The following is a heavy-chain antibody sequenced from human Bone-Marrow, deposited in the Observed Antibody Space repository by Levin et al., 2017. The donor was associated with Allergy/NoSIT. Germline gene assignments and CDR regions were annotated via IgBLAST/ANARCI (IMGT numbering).Heavy chain of an antibody. CDR1: GYSSSDYS. V-gene: IGHV1-2*02. Sequence: GESLKISCKASGYSSSDYSIHWVRQAPGQGLEWIGWISPNSGDTYFAQKFQGRVSMTRDTSISTVYMEMSRLRSDDSAVYFCATPSYYNVLTGYYDRRGNYFDYWGQGTLVTVSS. D-gene: IGHD3-9*01. CDR3: ATPSYYNVLTGYYDRRGNYFDY. CDR2: ISPNSGDT. J-gene: IGHJ4*02.